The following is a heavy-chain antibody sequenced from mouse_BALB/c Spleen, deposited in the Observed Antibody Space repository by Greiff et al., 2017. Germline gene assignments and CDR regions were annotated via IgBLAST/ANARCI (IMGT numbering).Heavy chain of an antibody. CDR1: GFTFSSYG. D-gene: IGHD2-2*01. V-gene: IGHV5-6*01. Sequence: EVQGVESGGDLVKPGGSLKLSCAASGFTFSSYGMSWVRQTPDKRLEWVATISSGGSYTYYPDSVKGRFTISRDNAKNTLYLQMSSLKSEDTAMYYCARGDGYDVDAMDYWGQGTSVTVSS. CDR2: ISSGGSYT. J-gene: IGHJ4*01. CDR3: ARGDGYDVDAMDY.